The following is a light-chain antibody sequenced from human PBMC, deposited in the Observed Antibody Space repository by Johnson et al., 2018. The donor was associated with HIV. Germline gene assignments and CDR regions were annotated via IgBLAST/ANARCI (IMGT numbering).Light chain of an antibody. CDR2: DNN. CDR3: GTWDSRLTPYV. Sequence: QSVLTQPPSVSAAPGQKVTISCSGSSSNIGNNYVSWYQQLPGTAPKLLIYDNNKRPSGIPDRFSGPKSGPSATLAITGLQTGDEADYYCGTWDSRLTPYVFGTGTKVTVL. V-gene: IGLV1-51*01. J-gene: IGLJ1*01. CDR1: SSNIGNNY.